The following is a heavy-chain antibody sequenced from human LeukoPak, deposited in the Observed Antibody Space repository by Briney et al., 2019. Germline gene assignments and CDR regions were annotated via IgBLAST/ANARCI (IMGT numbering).Heavy chain of an antibody. V-gene: IGHV1-69*05. D-gene: IGHD3-22*01. CDR2: IIPIFGTA. Sequence: SVKVSCKASGGTFSSYAISWVRRAPGQGLEWMGGIIPIFGTANYAQKFQGRVTITTDESTSTAYMELSSLRSEDTAVYYCARGVGSGYYFYFDYWGQGTLVTVSS. CDR1: GGTFSSYA. J-gene: IGHJ4*02. CDR3: ARGVGSGYYFYFDY.